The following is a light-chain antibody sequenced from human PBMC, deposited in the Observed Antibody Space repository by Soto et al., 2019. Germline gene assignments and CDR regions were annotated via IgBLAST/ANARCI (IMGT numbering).Light chain of an antibody. J-gene: IGLJ3*02. CDR1: SSDVGSYKY. CDR2: DVN. V-gene: IGLV2-11*01. Sequence: QSALTQHRSVSGSPGQSVTISCTGTSSDVGSYKYVSWYQHHPGKAPKLMIFDVNKRPSGVPDRFSGSNSGNAASLTISGLQPEDEADYFCCSFVDSDTVLFGGGTKLTVL. CDR3: CSFVDSDTVL.